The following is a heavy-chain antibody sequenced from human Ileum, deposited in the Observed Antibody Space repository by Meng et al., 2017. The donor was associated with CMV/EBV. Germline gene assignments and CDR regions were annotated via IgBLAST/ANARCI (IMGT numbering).Heavy chain of an antibody. CDR1: GGSFTNYY. V-gene: IGHV4-34*01. D-gene: IGHD5-12*01. CDR3: ATGGVDPSQCCMDV. CDR2: ITHAGVT. Sequence: SETLSLTCAVHGGSFTNYYWSWLRHAPGKGLEWIGEITHAGVTNYNPYLKSRVTMSLATSDNHFSLGLTSVTAADTAVYYCATGGVDPSQCCMDVWGQGTTVTVSS. J-gene: IGHJ6*02.